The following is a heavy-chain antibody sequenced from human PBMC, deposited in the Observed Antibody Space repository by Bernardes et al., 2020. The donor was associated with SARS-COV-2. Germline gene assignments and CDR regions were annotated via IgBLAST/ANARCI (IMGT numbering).Heavy chain of an antibody. CDR3: ARHRPYSSSMGYNWFDP. V-gene: IGHV4-39*01. Sequence: SETLSLTCTVSGGSISSSSYYWGWIRQPPGKGLEWIGSIYYSGSTYYNPSLKSRVTISVDTSKNQFSLKLSSVTAADTAVYYCARHRPYSSSMGYNWFDPWGQGTLVTVSS. J-gene: IGHJ5*02. D-gene: IGHD6-13*01. CDR1: GGSISSSSYY. CDR2: IYYSGST.